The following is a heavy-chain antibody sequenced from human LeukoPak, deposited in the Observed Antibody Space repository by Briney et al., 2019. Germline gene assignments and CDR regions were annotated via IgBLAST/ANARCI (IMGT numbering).Heavy chain of an antibody. CDR1: GFTFSSYS. J-gene: IGHJ4*02. V-gene: IGHV3-30*18. CDR2: ISYDGSNK. CDR3: AKDPRRSGSYQGYFDY. D-gene: IGHD1-26*01. Sequence: GGSLRLSCAASGFTFSSYSMNWVRQAPGKGLGWAAVISYDGSNKYYADSVKGRFTISRDNSKNTLYLQMNSLRAEDTAVYYCAKDPRRSGSYQGYFDYWGQGTLVTVSS.